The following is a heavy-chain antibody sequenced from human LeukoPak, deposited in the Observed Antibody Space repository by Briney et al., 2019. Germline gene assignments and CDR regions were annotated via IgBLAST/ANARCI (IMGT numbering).Heavy chain of an antibody. D-gene: IGHD1-26*01. J-gene: IGHJ4*02. CDR2: ISYDGSNK. V-gene: IGHV3-30*03. CDR3: ALLPQWDPIDY. Sequence: GGSLRFSCAASGFTFSSYGMHWVGRAQGKGLEGVAVISYDGSNKYYADSVKGRFTISRDNSKNTLYLQMNSLRAEDTAVYYCALLPQWDPIDYWGQGTLVTVSS. CDR1: GFTFSSYG.